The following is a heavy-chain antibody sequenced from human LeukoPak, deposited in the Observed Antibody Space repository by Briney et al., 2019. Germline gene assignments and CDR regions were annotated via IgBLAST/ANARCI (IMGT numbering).Heavy chain of an antibody. CDR3: ARSELRYFDWLLTPGYMDV. D-gene: IGHD3-9*01. CDR1: GYTFTNYG. Sequence: ASVTVSCKASGYTFTNYGINWVRQAPGQGLEWMGWISTYNGNTNYAQKLQGRVTMTTDTSTSTAYMELRSLRSDDTAVYYCARSELRYFDWLLTPGYMDVWGKGTTVTISS. CDR2: ISTYNGNT. V-gene: IGHV1-18*01. J-gene: IGHJ6*03.